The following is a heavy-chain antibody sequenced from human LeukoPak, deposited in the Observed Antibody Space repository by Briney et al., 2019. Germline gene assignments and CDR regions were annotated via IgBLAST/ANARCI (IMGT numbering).Heavy chain of an antibody. V-gene: IGHV3-23*01. D-gene: IGHD6-19*01. CDR1: GFTFSNSA. J-gene: IGHJ4*01. CDR3: AKGTYSSGWSYFDY. CDR2: LSGSGITT. Sequence: GGSLRLSCAASGFTFSNSAMSWVRQAPGRGLEWVSTLSGSGITTYYADSVKGRFTISRDNSKNTLYLQMNSLRAEDTAVYYCAKGTYSSGWSYFDYRGHGTLVTVSS.